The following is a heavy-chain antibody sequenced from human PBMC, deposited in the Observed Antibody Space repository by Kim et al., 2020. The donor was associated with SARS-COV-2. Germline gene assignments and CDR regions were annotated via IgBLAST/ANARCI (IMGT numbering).Heavy chain of an antibody. V-gene: IGHV4-39*07. Sequence: SETLSLTCTVSGGSISSSSYYWGWIRQPPGKGLEWIGSIYYSGSTYYNPSLKSRVTISVDTSKNQFSLKLSSVTAADTAVYYCARVCMAPRYYYGMDVWGQGTTVTVSS. CDR3: ARVCMAPRYYYGMDV. CDR2: IYYSGST. CDR1: GGSISSSSYY. D-gene: IGHD2-8*01. J-gene: IGHJ6*02.